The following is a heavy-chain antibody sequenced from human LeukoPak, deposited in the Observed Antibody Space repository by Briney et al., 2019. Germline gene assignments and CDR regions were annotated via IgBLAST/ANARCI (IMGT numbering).Heavy chain of an antibody. CDR2: ISAYNGNT. V-gene: IGHV1-18*01. CDR3: ANVKGLYYYDSSGYYYPDAFDI. D-gene: IGHD3-22*01. J-gene: IGHJ3*02. Sequence: ASVKVSCKASGYTFTSYGISRVRQAPGQGLEWMGWISAYNGNTNYAQKLQGRVTMTTDTSTSTAYMELRSLRSDDTAVYYCANVKGLYYYDSSGYYYPDAFDIWGQGTMVTVSS. CDR1: GYTFTSYG.